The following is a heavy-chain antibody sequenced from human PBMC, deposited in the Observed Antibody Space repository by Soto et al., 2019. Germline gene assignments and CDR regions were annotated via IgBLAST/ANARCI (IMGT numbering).Heavy chain of an antibody. J-gene: IGHJ5*02. Sequence: EVQLLESGGDVVRPGGSLRLSCAASGFTFSSYAMGWVRQAPGKGLEWVAGVSRAGTDTFYADSVRGLFSISSDNSRDTVDLYMNALRGDDTAVYFCVKYTVTEDLGESWGQGTLVSVSS. CDR1: GFTFSSYA. D-gene: IGHD3-16*01. V-gene: IGHV3-23*01. CDR2: VSRAGTDT. CDR3: VKYTVTEDLGES.